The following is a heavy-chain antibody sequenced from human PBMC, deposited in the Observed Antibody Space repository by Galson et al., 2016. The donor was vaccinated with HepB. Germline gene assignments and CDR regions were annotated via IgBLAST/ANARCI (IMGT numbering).Heavy chain of an antibody. CDR3: ARGLGAMAAVDQLDF. Sequence: SLRLSCAVSGFTFDDYAMHWVRQAPGKGLEWVSSISWNSDSIYYGDSVKGRFTISRDNAKNSVYLQMNSLRPEDTALYYCARGLGAMAAVDQLDFWGQGTLVTVSS. V-gene: IGHV3-9*01. CDR1: GFTFDDYA. D-gene: IGHD3-16*01. CDR2: ISWNSDSI. J-gene: IGHJ4*02.